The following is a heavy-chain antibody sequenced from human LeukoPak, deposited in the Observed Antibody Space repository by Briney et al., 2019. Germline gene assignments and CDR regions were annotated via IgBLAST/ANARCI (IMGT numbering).Heavy chain of an antibody. Sequence: GGSLRLSCAASGFTVSSNYMSWVRQAPGKGLEWVSVIYSGGSTYYADSVKGRFTISRDNSKNTLYLQMNGLRAEDTAVYYCARGWAMVRGVIDYWGQGTLVTVSS. V-gene: IGHV3-53*01. J-gene: IGHJ4*02. D-gene: IGHD3-10*01. CDR3: ARGWAMVRGVIDY. CDR1: GFTVSSNY. CDR2: IYSGGST.